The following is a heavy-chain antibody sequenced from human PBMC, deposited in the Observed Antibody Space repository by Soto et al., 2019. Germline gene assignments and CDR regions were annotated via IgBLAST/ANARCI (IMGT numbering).Heavy chain of an antibody. CDR1: RFICSSFS. CDR3: AKDGVAHIPLYTSGSSYDH. V-gene: IGHV3-23*01. D-gene: IGHD3-22*01. CDR2: ISGSDGST. J-gene: IGHJ4*02. Sequence: PGGTLRRPCSPARFICSSFSHSNIRPGPRHSLCWVSAISGSDGSTYYADSVKGRFTISRDNSRNTLYLQMNSLRAEDTAVYYCAKDGVAHIPLYTSGSSYDHWGQGTLVTVSS.